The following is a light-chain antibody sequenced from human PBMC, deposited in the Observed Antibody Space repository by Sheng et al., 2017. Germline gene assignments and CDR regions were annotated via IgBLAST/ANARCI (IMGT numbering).Light chain of an antibody. Sequence: EIVLTQSPGTLSLSPGERAALSCRASQSVSSNYLAWYQQKPGQAPRLLIYGTSSRATGIPDRFSGSGSGTDFTLTISRLEPEDFAVYYCQQRSNSLTFGPGTKVDIK. CDR1: QSVSSNY. CDR2: GTS. CDR3: QQRSNSLT. V-gene: IGKV3D-20*02. J-gene: IGKJ3*01.